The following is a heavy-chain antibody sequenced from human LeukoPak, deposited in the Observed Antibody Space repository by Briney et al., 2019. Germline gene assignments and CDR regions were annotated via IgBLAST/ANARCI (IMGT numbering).Heavy chain of an antibody. J-gene: IGHJ4*02. Sequence: GGSLRLSCTASGYTFSDYYMSWIRQTPGKGLEWLSYISTRDNTIQYADSVKGRFTISRDNANNSVFLQMNNLRAEDSAIYYCARGARWAYYFDYWGQGSLVTVSS. CDR2: ISTRDNTI. V-gene: IGHV3-11*01. CDR3: ARGARWAYYFDY. D-gene: IGHD4-23*01. CDR1: GYTFSDYY.